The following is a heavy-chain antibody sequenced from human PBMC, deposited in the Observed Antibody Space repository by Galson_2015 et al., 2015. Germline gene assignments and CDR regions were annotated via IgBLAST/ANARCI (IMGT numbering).Heavy chain of an antibody. D-gene: IGHD2-2*01. V-gene: IGHV3-30*03. J-gene: IGHJ4*02. Sequence: SLRLSCAASGFTFSSYGMHWVRQAPGKGLEWVAVISYDGSNKYYADSVKGRSTISRDNAKNSLYLQMNSLRAEDTAVYYCAREKGYCSSTSCPLDYWGQGTLVTVSS. CDR2: ISYDGSNK. CDR3: AREKGYCSSTSCPLDY. CDR1: GFTFSSYG.